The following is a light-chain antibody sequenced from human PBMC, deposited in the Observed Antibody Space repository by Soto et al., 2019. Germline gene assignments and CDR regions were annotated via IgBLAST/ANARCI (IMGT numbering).Light chain of an antibody. V-gene: IGKV1-27*01. CDR3: QKYDSVPFI. CDR1: QGISNY. J-gene: IGKJ4*01. Sequence: DIQLTQSPSSLSASIGDRVTITCRASQGISNYFAWYQQKPGKVPNLFIYSAATLQSGVPSRFSGTRSGSDFTLTISGLQPEDFATYYCQKYDSVPFIFGGGTRVELK. CDR2: SAA.